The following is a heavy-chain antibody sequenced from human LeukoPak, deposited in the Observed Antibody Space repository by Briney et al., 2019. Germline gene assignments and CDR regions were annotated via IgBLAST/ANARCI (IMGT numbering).Heavy chain of an antibody. J-gene: IGHJ4*02. CDR1: GGSVSSGSYY. V-gene: IGHV4-61*01. Sequence: SETLSLTCTVSGGSVSSGSYYWSWIRQPPGKGLEWIGYIYYSGSTNYNPSPKSRVTISVDTSKNQFSLKLSSVTAADTAVYYCAREGPMGDIDYWGQGTLVTVSS. D-gene: IGHD3-16*01. CDR2: IYYSGST. CDR3: AREGPMGDIDY.